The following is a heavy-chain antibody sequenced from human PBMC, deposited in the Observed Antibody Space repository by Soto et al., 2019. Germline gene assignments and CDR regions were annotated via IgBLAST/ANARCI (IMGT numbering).Heavy chain of an antibody. J-gene: IGHJ6*03. D-gene: IGHD3-3*02. CDR1: GFDFSSYS. Sequence: EVQLVESGGGLVKPGGSLRLSCAASGFDFSSYSMNWVRQAPGKGLEWVSSINDDSSYIYYAHSLRGRFTISRDNAKDSLWLTLNTLTAEDTAVYDCVRDVGWHFRAGYMDGWGYGATVTVSS. V-gene: IGHV3-21*01. CDR3: VRDVGWHFRAGYMDG. CDR2: INDDSSYI.